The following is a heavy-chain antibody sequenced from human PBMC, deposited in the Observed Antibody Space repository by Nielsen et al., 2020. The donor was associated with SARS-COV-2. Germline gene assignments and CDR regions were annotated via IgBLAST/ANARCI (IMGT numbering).Heavy chain of an antibody. CDR2: IYYRSKWFY. J-gene: IGHJ6*02. CDR3: TRDPGYYHGMEV. V-gene: IGHV6-1*01. CDR1: GDSVSSNSVA. Sequence: SQTLSLTCVISGDSVSSNSVAWNWIRQSPSRGLEWLGRIYYRSKWFYEYAASVRSRITIDPDTSKNQFSLHLNSVTSEDTAMYYCTRDPGYYHGMEVWGQGTTVTVSS.